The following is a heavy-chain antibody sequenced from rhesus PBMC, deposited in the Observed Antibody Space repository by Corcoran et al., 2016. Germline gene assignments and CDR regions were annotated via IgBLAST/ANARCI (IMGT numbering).Heavy chain of an antibody. J-gene: IGHJ5-2*02. Sequence: QVQLQESGPGLVKPSETLSLTCAVYGGSISDYYYWSWIRQPPGKGLEWIGQIYGGSGSTYYNPSLKSRVTVSKDTSKNQLSLKLSSVTAADTAVYYCARDWNYEDDYGYYSPNSLDVWGRGVLVTVSS. CDR2: IYGGSGST. CDR1: GGSISDYYY. D-gene: IGHD3-9*01. V-gene: IGHV4S7*01. CDR3: ARDWNYEDDYGYYSPNSLDV.